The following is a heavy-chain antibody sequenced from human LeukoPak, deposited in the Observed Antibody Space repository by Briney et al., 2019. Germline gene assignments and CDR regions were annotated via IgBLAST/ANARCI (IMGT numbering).Heavy chain of an antibody. J-gene: IGHJ6*03. CDR1: GGSISSYY. V-gene: IGHV4-59*01. CDR2: IYYSGST. CDR3: ARGIAAAGTVPHLPDPKNYYYYYMDV. Sequence: MPSETLSLTCTVSGGSISSYYWSWIRQPPGKGLEWIGYIYYSGSTNYNPSLKSRVTISVDTSKNQFSLKLSSVTAADTAVYYCARGIAAAGTVPHLPDPKNYYYYYMDVWGKGTTVTISS. D-gene: IGHD6-13*01.